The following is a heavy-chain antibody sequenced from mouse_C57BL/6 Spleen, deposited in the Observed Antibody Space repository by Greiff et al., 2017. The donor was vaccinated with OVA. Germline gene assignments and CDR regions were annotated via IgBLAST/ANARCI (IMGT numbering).Heavy chain of an antibody. V-gene: IGHV1-59*01. J-gene: IGHJ2*01. Sequence: VQLQQPGAELVRPGTSVKLSCKASGYTFTSYWMHWVKQRPGQGLEWIGVIDPSDSYTNYNQKFKGKATLTVDTSSSTAYMQLSSLTSEDSAVYYCARFGGGTLFDYWGQGTTLTVSS. D-gene: IGHD4-1*01. CDR2: IDPSDSYT. CDR1: GYTFTSYW. CDR3: ARFGGGTLFDY.